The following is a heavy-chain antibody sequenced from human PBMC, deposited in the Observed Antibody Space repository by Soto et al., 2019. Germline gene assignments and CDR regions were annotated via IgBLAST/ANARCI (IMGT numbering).Heavy chain of an antibody. Sequence: QLQLQESGSGPVKPSQTLSLTCAVSGGSISSGGYSWSWIRQPPGKGLEWIGYIYHSGSTYYNPSLKSRVTTTVDRSKSQFSMKLNSVPAADTAVYYCARVPSPWGQGTLVTVSS. J-gene: IGHJ5*02. CDR3: ARVPSP. CDR1: GGSISSGGYS. V-gene: IGHV4-30-2*01. CDR2: IYHSGST.